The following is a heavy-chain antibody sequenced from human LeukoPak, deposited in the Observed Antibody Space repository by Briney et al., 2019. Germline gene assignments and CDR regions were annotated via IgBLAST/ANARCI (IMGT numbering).Heavy chain of an antibody. CDR3: ARSSSPSSSWYTPFDP. D-gene: IGHD6-13*01. CDR1: GFIFTDYW. J-gene: IGHJ5*02. Sequence: PGGSLRLSCAASGFIFTDYWMYWVRQAPGRGLAWVPNIKEDGSEKNYVDSVKGRFTISRDNAKNSVYLQMNSLRVEDTAVYYCARSSSPSSSWYTPFDPWGQGTLVTVSS. CDR2: IKEDGSEK. V-gene: IGHV3-7*01.